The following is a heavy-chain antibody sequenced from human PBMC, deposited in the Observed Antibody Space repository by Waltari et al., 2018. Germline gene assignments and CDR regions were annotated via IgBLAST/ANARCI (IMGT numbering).Heavy chain of an antibody. D-gene: IGHD5-12*01. Sequence: QLQLPESGPGLVKPSETLSLPSPVSGGSIISSSYYWGWIRQPPGKGLEWIGSIYYSGSTYYNPSLKSRVTISVDTSKNQFSLKLSSVTAADTAVYYCARHTVATITCPFDYWGQGTLVTVSS. CDR1: GGSIISSSYY. J-gene: IGHJ4*02. V-gene: IGHV4-39*01. CDR2: IYYSGST. CDR3: ARHTVATITCPFDY.